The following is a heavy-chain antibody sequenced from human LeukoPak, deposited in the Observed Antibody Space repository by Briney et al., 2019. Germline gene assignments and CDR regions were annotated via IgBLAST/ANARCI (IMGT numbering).Heavy chain of an antibody. Sequence: GGSLRLSCAASGFTVSSNYMSWVRQAPGKGLEWVSYISSSSSTIYYADSVKGRFTISRDNAKNSLYLQMNSLRAEDTAVYYCARGDTAAAASNWFDPWGQGTLVTVSS. CDR2: ISSSSSTI. D-gene: IGHD6-13*01. CDR3: ARGDTAAAASNWFDP. CDR1: GFTVSSNY. V-gene: IGHV3-48*04. J-gene: IGHJ5*02.